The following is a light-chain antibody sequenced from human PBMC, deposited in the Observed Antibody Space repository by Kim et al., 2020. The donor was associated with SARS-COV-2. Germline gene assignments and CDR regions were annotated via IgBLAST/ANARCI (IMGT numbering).Light chain of an antibody. Sequence: QSVTISCTGTSSEVGAYNYVSWYQQHPGKAPKLMIYDVSKRPSGVPDRFSGSKSGNTASLTISGLQAEDEADYYCCSYAGSYTSYLFGSGTKVTVL. CDR2: DVS. V-gene: IGLV2-11*01. CDR3: CSYAGSYTSYL. J-gene: IGLJ1*01. CDR1: SSEVGAYNY.